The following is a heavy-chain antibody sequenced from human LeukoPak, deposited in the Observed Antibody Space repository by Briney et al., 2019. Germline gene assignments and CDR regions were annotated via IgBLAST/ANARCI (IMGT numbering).Heavy chain of an antibody. CDR3: AKSLVYGSGSYYSTDY. V-gene: IGHV3-23*01. D-gene: IGHD3-10*01. J-gene: IGHJ4*02. CDR2: ISGSGGST. CDR1: GFTFSSYA. Sequence: SGGSLRLSCVASGFTFSSYAMSWVRQAPGKGLEWVSAISGSGGSTYYADSVKGRFTISRDNSKNTLYLQMNSLRAEDTAVYYCAKSLVYGSGSYYSTDYWGQGTLVTVSS.